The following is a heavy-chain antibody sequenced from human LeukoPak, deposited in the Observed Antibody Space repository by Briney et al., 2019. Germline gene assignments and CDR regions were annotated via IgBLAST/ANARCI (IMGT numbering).Heavy chain of an antibody. J-gene: IGHJ4*02. Sequence: GASVKVSCKASGGTFSSYAISWVRQAPGQGLEWMGGIIPIFGTANYAQKFQGRVTITTDESTSTAYMELSSLRSDDTAVYYCAREDYYDSSGYPYFGYWGQGTLVTVSS. CDR2: IIPIFGTA. V-gene: IGHV1-69*05. CDR3: AREDYYDSSGYPYFGY. CDR1: GGTFSSYA. D-gene: IGHD3-22*01.